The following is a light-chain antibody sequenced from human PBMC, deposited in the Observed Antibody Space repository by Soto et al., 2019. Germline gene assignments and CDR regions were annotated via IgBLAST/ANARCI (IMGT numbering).Light chain of an antibody. CDR3: QQYNKWPWT. CDR1: ESVSIN. J-gene: IGKJ1*01. Sequence: EIVMTQSPAALSVSPGERATLSCRASESVSINLAWYQQKPGQAPRLLIYGASTRATGIPATFSGSGSGTEFTLTISSLQSEDFAVYYCQQYNKWPWTFGQGTKVEIK. CDR2: GAS. V-gene: IGKV3-15*01.